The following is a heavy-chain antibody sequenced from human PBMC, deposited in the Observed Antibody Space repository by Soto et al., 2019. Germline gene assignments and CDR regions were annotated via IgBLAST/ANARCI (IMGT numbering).Heavy chain of an antibody. J-gene: IGHJ5*02. CDR1: GQYIKSNFW. Sequence: SETLSLTCLVSGQYIKSNFWWAWVRQSPGKDLEWIGDIYHSGSAIYTPSLKNRVTLSVDESKNEFSLKMKSVTAADTAVYYCARETYGDYVGYFDPWGQGILVTVSS. D-gene: IGHD4-17*01. CDR2: IYHSGSA. V-gene: IGHV4-4*02. CDR3: ARETYGDYVGYFDP.